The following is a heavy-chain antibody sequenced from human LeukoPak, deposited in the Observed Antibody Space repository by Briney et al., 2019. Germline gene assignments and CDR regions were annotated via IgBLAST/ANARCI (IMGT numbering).Heavy chain of an antibody. D-gene: IGHD3-3*02. J-gene: IGHJ3*01. CDR2: IYPGDSDT. Sequence: GESLKISCKGSGYSFTSYWIGWVRQMPGRGLEWIGIIYPGDSDTKYSPSFQGQVTISADKSINTAYLQWSSLEASDTAVYYCAKTFSMGYVAFDVWGQGTMVTISS. CDR3: AKTFSMGYVAFDV. CDR1: GYSFTSYW. V-gene: IGHV5-51*01.